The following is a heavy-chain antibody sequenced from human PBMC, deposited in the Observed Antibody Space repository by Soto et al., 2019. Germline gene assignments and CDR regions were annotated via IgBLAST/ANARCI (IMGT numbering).Heavy chain of an antibody. J-gene: IGHJ6*02. V-gene: IGHV5-10-1*01. CDR1: GYSFTSYW. CDR2: IDPSDSYT. CDR3: ASGNDIVVVPAAIPYGMDV. Sequence: GESLKISCKGSGYSFTSYWISWVRQMPGKGLEWMGRIDPSDSYTNYSPSFQGHATISADRSISTAYLQWSSLKASDTAMYYCASGNDIVVVPAAIPYGMDVWGQGTTVTVSS. D-gene: IGHD2-2*01.